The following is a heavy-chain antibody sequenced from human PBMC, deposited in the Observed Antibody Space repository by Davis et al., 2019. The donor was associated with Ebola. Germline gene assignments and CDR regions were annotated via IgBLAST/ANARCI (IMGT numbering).Heavy chain of an antibody. Sequence: SVKVSCKASGGTFSSYTISWVRQAPGQGLEWMGGIIPVFRTANYAQKFQGRVTITADESMRTAYMELSGLTSEDTAVYYCAHLGPQRYCSGGGCHGYLDYWGQGTLVIVSS. CDR1: GGTFSSYT. CDR2: IIPVFRTA. D-gene: IGHD2-15*01. V-gene: IGHV1-69*13. J-gene: IGHJ4*02. CDR3: AHLGPQRYCSGGGCHGYLDY.